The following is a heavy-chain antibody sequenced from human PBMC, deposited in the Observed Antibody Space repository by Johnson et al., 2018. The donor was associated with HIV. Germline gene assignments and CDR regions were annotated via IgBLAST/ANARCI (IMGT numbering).Heavy chain of an antibody. CDR2: IKTDGSEK. J-gene: IGHJ3*02. D-gene: IGHD3-22*01. CDR3: ARGDHYDSSCFYFGAAFDS. V-gene: IGHV3-7*03. CDR1: GFTFSSHW. Sequence: VQLVESGGGLVQPGGSLRLSCAVSGFTFSSHWITWVRQAPGKGLEWVANIKTDGSEKYYVDSVKGRFTISRDNARNSVYLQMNSLRAEDTAVYYCARGDHYDSSCFYFGAAFDSWGQGTMVTVSS.